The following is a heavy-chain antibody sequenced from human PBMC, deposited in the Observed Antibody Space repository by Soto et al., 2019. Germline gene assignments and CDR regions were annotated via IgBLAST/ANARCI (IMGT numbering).Heavy chain of an antibody. CDR2: ISYSGST. J-gene: IGHJ4*02. V-gene: IGHV4-30-4*01. CDR1: GGSIRSGNYY. CDR3: ATMGTPATGLYYFDY. D-gene: IGHD1-7*01. Sequence: QVQLQESGPVLVKPSQTLSHTCTVSGGSIRSGNYYWRWIRQTPGKGMEWIGFISYSGSTYYNASLKSRVTISVDTSKNQFSLNLSFETAADTAVYYCATMGTPATGLYYFDYWGQGTLVTVSS.